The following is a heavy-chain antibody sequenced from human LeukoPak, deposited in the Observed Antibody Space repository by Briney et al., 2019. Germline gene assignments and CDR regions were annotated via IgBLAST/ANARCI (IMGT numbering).Heavy chain of an antibody. D-gene: IGHD3-22*01. CDR2: IHHSGST. Sequence: SETLSLTCTVSGYSISSGYYWGWIRQPPGKGLEWIGSIHHSGSTYYNASHKSRATIAVDTSKNQISLKLSFVTAADTAVYYCARERSGYSLFDYWGQGTLVTVSS. J-gene: IGHJ4*02. CDR3: ARERSGYSLFDY. CDR1: GYSISSGYY. V-gene: IGHV4-38-2*02.